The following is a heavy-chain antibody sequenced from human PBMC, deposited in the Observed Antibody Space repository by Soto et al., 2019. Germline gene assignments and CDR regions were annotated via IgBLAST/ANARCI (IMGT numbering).Heavy chain of an antibody. CDR1: GGTFSSYA. J-gene: IGHJ6*02. Sequence: SVKVSCKASGGTFSSYAISWVRQAPGQGLEWMGGIIPIFGTANYAQKFQGRVTITADESTSTAYMELSSLRSEDTAVYYCARNTVTKPGYYYYGMDVWGQGTTVTVSS. D-gene: IGHD4-4*01. CDR2: IIPIFGTA. V-gene: IGHV1-69*13. CDR3: ARNTVTKPGYYYYGMDV.